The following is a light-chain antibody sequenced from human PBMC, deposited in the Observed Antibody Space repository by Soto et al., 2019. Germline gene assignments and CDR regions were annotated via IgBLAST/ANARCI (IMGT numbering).Light chain of an antibody. CDR3: SSYTNINTRACV. CDR1: RSDVGAYNY. CDR2: EVS. Sequence: QSALTQPASVSGSPGQSITISCTGTRSDVGAYNYVSWYQQHPGKAPKLMIYEVSNRPSGVSNRFSGSKSGNTASLTISGLQAEDEADYYCSSYTNINTRACVFGTGTKLTVL. J-gene: IGLJ1*01. V-gene: IGLV2-14*01.